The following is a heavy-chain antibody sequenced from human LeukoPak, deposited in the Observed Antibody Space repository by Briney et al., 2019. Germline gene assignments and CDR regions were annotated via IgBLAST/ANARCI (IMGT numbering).Heavy chain of an antibody. J-gene: IGHJ4*02. D-gene: IGHD3-10*01. Sequence: GGSLRLSCAASGFTFSSYGMHWVRQAPGKGLEWVAFIRYDGSNKYFADSVKGRFTVSRDSSKNTLYLQMNCLRVDDTAVYYCAKDGTRGIRFGKIPHYFDYWGQGTLVTVSS. CDR3: AKDGTRGIRFGKIPHYFDY. V-gene: IGHV3-30*02. CDR2: IRYDGSNK. CDR1: GFTFSSYG.